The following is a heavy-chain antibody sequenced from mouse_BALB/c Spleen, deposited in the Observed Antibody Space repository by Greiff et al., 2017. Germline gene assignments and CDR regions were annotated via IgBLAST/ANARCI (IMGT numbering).Heavy chain of an antibody. J-gene: IGHJ1*01. CDR1: GYSFTGYY. V-gene: IGHV1-31*01. D-gene: IGHD1-1*01. CDR2: INPYNGAT. Sequence: VHVKQSGPELVKPGASVKISCKASGYSFTGYYMHWVKQSHVKSLEWIGRINPYNGATSYNQNFKDKASLTVDKSSSTAYMELHSLTSEDSAVYYCARVIYYGSRGWYFDVWGAGTTVTVSS. CDR3: ARVIYYGSRGWYFDV.